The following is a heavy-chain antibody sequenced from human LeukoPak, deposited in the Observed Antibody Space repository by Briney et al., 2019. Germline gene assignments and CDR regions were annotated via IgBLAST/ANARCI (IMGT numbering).Heavy chain of an antibody. J-gene: IGHJ4*02. Sequence: PGGSLRLSCAASGFTFSSYAMHWVRQAPGKGLEWVAVISYDGSNKYYADSVKGRFTISRDDSKSTLYLQMNSLRAEDTAVYYCARATGSYYSIGYWGQGTLVTVSS. D-gene: IGHD1-26*01. CDR1: GFTFSSYA. CDR3: ARATGSYYSIGY. V-gene: IGHV3-30*14. CDR2: ISYDGSNK.